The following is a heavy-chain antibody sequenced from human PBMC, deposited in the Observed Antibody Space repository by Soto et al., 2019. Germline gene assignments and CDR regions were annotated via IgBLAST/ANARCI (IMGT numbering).Heavy chain of an antibody. Sequence: QVQLVESGGGVVQPGRSLRLSCAASGFTFSSYGMHWVRQAPGKGLEWVAVISYDGSNKYYADSVKGRFTISRDNSKNTLYLQINSRRAEDTAVYYCAKNWYPMHDEPYYYYYGMDVWGQGTTVTVSS. D-gene: IGHD1-1*01. CDR3: AKNWYPMHDEPYYYYYGMDV. CDR1: GFTFSSYG. J-gene: IGHJ6*02. CDR2: ISYDGSNK. V-gene: IGHV3-30*18.